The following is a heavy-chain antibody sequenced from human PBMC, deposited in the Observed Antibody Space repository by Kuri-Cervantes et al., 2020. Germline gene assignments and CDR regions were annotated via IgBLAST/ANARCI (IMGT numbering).Heavy chain of an antibody. D-gene: IGHD6-6*01. V-gene: IGHV4-34*01. CDR2: IYHSGST. J-gene: IGHJ5*02. CDR3: ARDLFLSTSNWFDP. CDR1: GGSFSDYY. Sequence: TLSLTCAVYGGSFSDYYWSWIRQPPGKGLEWIGSIYHSGSTYYNPSLKSRVTISVDTSKNQFSLRLSSVTAADTAVYYCARDLFLSTSNWFDPWGQGTLVTVSS.